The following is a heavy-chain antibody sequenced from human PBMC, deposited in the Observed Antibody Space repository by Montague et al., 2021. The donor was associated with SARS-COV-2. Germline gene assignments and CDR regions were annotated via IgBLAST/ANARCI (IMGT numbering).Heavy chain of an antibody. CDR1: GFPFSDYY. CDR3: ARESGSGSYYDYFDY. D-gene: IGHD1-26*01. V-gene: IGHV3-11*01. J-gene: IGHJ4*02. CDR2: ISSSGSTI. Sequence: SLRLSCAASGFPFSDYYMGWIRQAPGKGLEWVSYISSSGSTIYYADSVKGRFTISRDNAKNSLYLQMNSLRAEDTAIYYCARESGSGSYYDYFDYWGQGTLVTVSS.